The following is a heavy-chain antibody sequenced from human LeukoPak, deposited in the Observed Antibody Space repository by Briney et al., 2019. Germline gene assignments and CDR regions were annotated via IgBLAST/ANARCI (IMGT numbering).Heavy chain of an antibody. Sequence: RGESLKISCKGSGYSFTSYWIGWVRQMPGKGLEWMGMIYPGDSDTRYSPSFQGHVTISADKSISTVYLQWSSLKASDTAMYYCARLSRNCSGGSCYSDWFDPWGQGTLVTVSS. J-gene: IGHJ5*02. CDR3: ARLSRNCSGGSCYSDWFDP. CDR1: GYSFTSYW. D-gene: IGHD2-15*01. CDR2: IYPGDSDT. V-gene: IGHV5-51*01.